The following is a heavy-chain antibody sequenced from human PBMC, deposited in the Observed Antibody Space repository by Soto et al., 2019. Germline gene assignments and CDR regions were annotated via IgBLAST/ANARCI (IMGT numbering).Heavy chain of an antibody. Sequence: PSETLSLTXAVYGGSFSGYFWTWVRQAPGKGLEWIGEINHSGRTNTNPSLKSRISTSVDTSKNQFSLRLSSVTAADTAFYYCARGPRCINTSCSNDFYHFGLDVWGQGTSVTVSS. D-gene: IGHD2-2*01. CDR1: GGSFSGYF. CDR2: INHSGRT. J-gene: IGHJ6*02. V-gene: IGHV4-34*01. CDR3: ARGPRCINTSCSNDFYHFGLDV.